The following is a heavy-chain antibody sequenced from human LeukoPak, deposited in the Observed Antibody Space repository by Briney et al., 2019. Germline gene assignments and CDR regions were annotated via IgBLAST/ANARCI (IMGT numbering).Heavy chain of an antibody. D-gene: IGHD3-22*01. CDR3: ARPPYYYDSSGYLPALFDY. CDR2: IYPGDSDT. J-gene: IGHJ4*02. Sequence: GESLKISCKGSGYSFTSYWIGWVRQMPGKGLEWMRIIYPGDSDTRYSPSFQGQVTISADKSISTAYLQWSSLKASDTAMYYCARPPYYYDSSGYLPALFDYWGQGTLVTVSS. CDR1: GYSFTSYW. V-gene: IGHV5-51*01.